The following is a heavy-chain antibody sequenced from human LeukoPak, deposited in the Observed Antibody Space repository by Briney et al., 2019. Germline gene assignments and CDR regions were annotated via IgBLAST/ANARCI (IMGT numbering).Heavy chain of an antibody. J-gene: IGHJ4*02. CDR1: GFTFSSYS. CDR3: AKDGGLWEGFDY. D-gene: IGHD1-26*01. V-gene: IGHV3-21*04. CDR2: ISSSSSYI. Sequence: GGSLRLSCAASGFTFSSYSMNWVRQAPGKGLEWVSSISSSSSYIYYADSVKGRFTISRDNAKNSLYLQMNSLRAEDTALYYCAKDGGLWEGFDYWGQGTLVTVSS.